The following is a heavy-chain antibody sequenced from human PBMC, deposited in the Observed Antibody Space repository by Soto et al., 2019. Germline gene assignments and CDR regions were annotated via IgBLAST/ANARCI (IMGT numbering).Heavy chain of an antibody. CDR2: IIPIFGTA. CDR1: GGTFSSYA. Sequence: GASVKVSCKASGGTFSSYAISWVRQAPGQGLEWMGGIIPIFGTANYAQKFQGRVTITADESTSTAYMELSSLRSEDTAVYYCASEPVPGYRYRPGYWGRGTLVTVSS. D-gene: IGHD3-9*01. CDR3: ASEPVPGYRYRPGY. J-gene: IGHJ4*02. V-gene: IGHV1-69*13.